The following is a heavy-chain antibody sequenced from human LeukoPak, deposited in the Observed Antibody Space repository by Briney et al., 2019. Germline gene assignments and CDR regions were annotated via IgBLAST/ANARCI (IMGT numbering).Heavy chain of an antibody. CDR3: ASGGPQSTSPADY. CDR2: INGERSST. D-gene: IGHD2-2*01. Sequence: GGSLRLSCAASGFVFRSYWMHWVRQAPGKGPMGVSHINGERSSTSYADAVKGRFTISRDNAKNTLYLQMNTLRAADTAVYYCASGGPQSTSPADYWGQGTLVTVSS. J-gene: IGHJ4*02. V-gene: IGHV3-74*01. CDR1: GFVFRSYW.